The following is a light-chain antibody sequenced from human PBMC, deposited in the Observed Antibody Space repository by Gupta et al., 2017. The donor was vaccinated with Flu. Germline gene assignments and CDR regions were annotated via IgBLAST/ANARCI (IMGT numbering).Light chain of an antibody. J-gene: IGKJ2*01. CDR1: QGRVYSDGNTY. CDR2: QVS. Sequence: VTLGQPACVSCRSSQGRVYSDGNTYVQWIQQRPGQSPRRLIYQVSYRESGVPDRFSGSGSGTEFTLNIRRVEAEDFGVYYCMPGASWTWDFGQGTKLEIK. V-gene: IGKV2-30*01. CDR3: MPGASWTWD.